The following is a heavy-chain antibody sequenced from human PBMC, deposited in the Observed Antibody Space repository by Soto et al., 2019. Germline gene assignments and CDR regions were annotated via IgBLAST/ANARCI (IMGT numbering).Heavy chain of an antibody. CDR2: IYTSGST. V-gene: IGHV4-4*07. CDR3: ASTVGAAYYFDF. CDR1: GDSMTKYY. J-gene: IGHJ4*02. Sequence: QVQLQESGPGLVKPSETLSLTCTVSGDSMTKYYWRWIRQPAGKGLEWIGRIYTSGSTNYNPSLKSRVTMSIDTSNNHFSLNLKSVTAADTAMYYCASTVGAAYYFDFWGQGALVTVSS. D-gene: IGHD1-26*01.